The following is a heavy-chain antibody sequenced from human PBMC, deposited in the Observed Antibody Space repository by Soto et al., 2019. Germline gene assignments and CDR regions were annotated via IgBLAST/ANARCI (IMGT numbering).Heavy chain of an antibody. CDR1: GDSVSSNSAA. J-gene: IGHJ6*02. V-gene: IGHV6-1*01. Sequence: SPTLSLPCAISGDSVSSNSAAWNWIRQSPSRGLEWLGRTYYRSKWYNDYAVSVKSRITINPDTSKNQFSLQLNSVTPEDTAVYYCARGYSSSWYIRSYYYYYGMDVWGQGTTVTVSS. CDR2: TYYRSKWYN. D-gene: IGHD6-13*01. CDR3: ARGYSSSWYIRSYYYYYGMDV.